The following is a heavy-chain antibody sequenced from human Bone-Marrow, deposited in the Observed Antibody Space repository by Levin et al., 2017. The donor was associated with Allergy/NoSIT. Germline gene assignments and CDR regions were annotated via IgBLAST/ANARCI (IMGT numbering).Heavy chain of an antibody. V-gene: IGHV4-59*01. Sequence: SETLSLTCTVSGGSISSYYWSWIRQPPGKGLEWIGYISYSGSTNHNPSLKSRVTISLDTSKNQFSLRLSSVTAADTAVYYCARDRDYDSLTGYFYGLDVWGQGTTVTVSS. CDR2: ISYSGST. D-gene: IGHD3-9*01. J-gene: IGHJ6*02. CDR1: GGSISSYY. CDR3: ARDRDYDSLTGYFYGLDV.